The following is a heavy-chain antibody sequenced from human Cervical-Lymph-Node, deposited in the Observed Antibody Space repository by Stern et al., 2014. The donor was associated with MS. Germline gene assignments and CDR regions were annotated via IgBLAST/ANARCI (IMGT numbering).Heavy chain of an antibody. CDR2: LNPNSDDP. J-gene: IGHJ4*02. D-gene: IGHD3-22*01. CDR3: AREATRIVVGIDY. V-gene: IGHV1-2*06. Sequence: VQLVESGTKMQKPGASVKVSCKASGYTFTAFFIHWVRQVPGQGLEWMGRLNPNSDDPTAAQIFQDRVSLTRDTSIGTAYLELSRLTSADTAVYYCAREATRIVVGIDYWGQGTQVTVSS. CDR1: GYTFTAFF.